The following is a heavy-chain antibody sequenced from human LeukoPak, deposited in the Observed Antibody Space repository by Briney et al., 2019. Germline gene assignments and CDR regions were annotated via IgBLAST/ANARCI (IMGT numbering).Heavy chain of an antibody. V-gene: IGHV3-30-3*01. CDR1: GFTFSNAW. D-gene: IGHD3-9*01. CDR3: AREGFDWLLYSYYYYYGMDV. Sequence: PGGSLRLSCAAPGFTFSNAWINWVRQAPGKGLEWVAVISYDGSNKYYADSVKGRFTISRDNSKNTLYLQMNSLRAEDTAVYYCAREGFDWLLYSYYYYYGMDVWGQGTTVTVSS. CDR2: ISYDGSNK. J-gene: IGHJ6*02.